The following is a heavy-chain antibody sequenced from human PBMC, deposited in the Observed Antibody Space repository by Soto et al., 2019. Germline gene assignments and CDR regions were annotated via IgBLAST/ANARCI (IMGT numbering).Heavy chain of an antibody. J-gene: IGHJ4*02. CDR1: GGSISSYY. D-gene: IGHD2-15*01. CDR3: ARDLRSLVGAAGYFDY. Sequence: QVQLQESGPGLVKPSETLSLTCTVSGGSISSYYWSWIRQPPGKGLEWIGYIYYSGSTNYNPSLKGRVTLSVDTSKNQFSLKLSSVTAADTAVYYCARDLRSLVGAAGYFDYWGQGTLVTVSS. CDR2: IYYSGST. V-gene: IGHV4-59*01.